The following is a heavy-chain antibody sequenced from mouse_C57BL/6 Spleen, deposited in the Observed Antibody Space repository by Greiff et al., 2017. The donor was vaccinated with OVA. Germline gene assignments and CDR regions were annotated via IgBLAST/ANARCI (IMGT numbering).Heavy chain of an antibody. J-gene: IGHJ2*01. Sequence: QVQLQQPGAELVKPGASVKLSCKASGYTFTSYWMHWVKQRPGQGLEWIGMIHPNSGSHNNNEKFKSKATLTVDKSSSTAYMQLSSLTSEDSAVYYCARAPFITTVVATDYWGQGTTLTVSS. V-gene: IGHV1-64*01. CDR3: ARAPFITTVVATDY. CDR1: GYTFTSYW. D-gene: IGHD1-1*01. CDR2: IHPNSGSH.